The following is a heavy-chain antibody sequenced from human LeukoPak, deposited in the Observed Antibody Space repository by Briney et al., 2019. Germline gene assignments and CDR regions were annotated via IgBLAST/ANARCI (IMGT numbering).Heavy chain of an antibody. CDR1: GFTFSTYW. CDR3: ARGRSAAGPLHYCDY. V-gene: IGHV3-7*02. CDR2: INQDGSEK. D-gene: IGHD6-13*01. Sequence: GALRLSCAASGFTFSTYWMCWVRQAPGKGLEWVANINQDGSEKNYVDSVKGRFTISRDNAKNSLYLQMNSLRDEDTAMYYCARGRSAAGPLHYCDYWGQGALVTVSS. J-gene: IGHJ4*02.